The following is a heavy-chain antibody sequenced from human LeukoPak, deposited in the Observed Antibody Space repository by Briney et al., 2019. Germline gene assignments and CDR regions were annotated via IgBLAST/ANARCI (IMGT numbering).Heavy chain of an antibody. Sequence: ASVKVSCKASGYTFTGYYMHWVRQAPGQGLEWMGWINPNSGGTNYAQKFQGRVTMTRDTSISTAYMELSRLRSDDTAVYYCARDPHYDILDTGGAFDYWGQGTLVTVSS. D-gene: IGHD3-9*01. V-gene: IGHV1-2*02. CDR3: ARDPHYDILDTGGAFDY. CDR2: INPNSGGT. CDR1: GYTFTGYY. J-gene: IGHJ4*02.